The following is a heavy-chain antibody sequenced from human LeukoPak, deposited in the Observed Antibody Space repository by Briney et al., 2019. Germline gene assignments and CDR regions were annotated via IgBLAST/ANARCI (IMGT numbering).Heavy chain of an antibody. V-gene: IGHV4-39*01. J-gene: IGHJ4*02. CDR3: GRHGSTDYFDY. Sequence: SETLSLTCAVSGGSISSTTSYWGWLRQPPGKGLEWLGRIYYSGSTFYNPSLKSRVTISVDTSNNQFSPRLSSVTAADTAVYYCGRHGSTDYFDYWGQGTLVTVSS. D-gene: IGHD2-2*03. CDR2: IYYSGST. CDR1: GGSISSTTSY.